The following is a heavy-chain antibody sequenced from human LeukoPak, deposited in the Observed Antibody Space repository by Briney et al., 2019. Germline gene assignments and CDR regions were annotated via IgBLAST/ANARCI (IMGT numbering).Heavy chain of an antibody. CDR1: GYTFTGYY. Sequence: GASVKVSCKASGYTFTGYYMHWVRQAPGQGLEWMGWINPNSGGTNYAQKFQGRVTMTRDTSISTAYMELSRLRSDDTAVYYCARDPPRDFWSGYYLGGFDYWGQGTLVTVSS. D-gene: IGHD3-3*01. CDR3: ARDPPRDFWSGYYLGGFDY. J-gene: IGHJ4*02. V-gene: IGHV1-2*02. CDR2: INPNSGGT.